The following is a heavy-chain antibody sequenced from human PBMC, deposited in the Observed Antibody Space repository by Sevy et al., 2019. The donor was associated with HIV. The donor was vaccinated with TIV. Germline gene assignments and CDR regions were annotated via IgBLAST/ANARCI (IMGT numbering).Heavy chain of an antibody. V-gene: IGHV3-11*01. CDR1: GFTFSDYY. J-gene: IGHJ3*02. Sequence: GGSLRLSCAASGFTFSDYYMSWIRQAPGKGLEWVSYISSSGSTIYYANSVKGRFTISRDNAKNSRYLQMNSLRAEDTAVYYCARVDSSGSNDAFVIWGQGTMVTVSS. CDR3: ARVDSSGSNDAFVI. CDR2: ISSSGSTI. D-gene: IGHD3-22*01.